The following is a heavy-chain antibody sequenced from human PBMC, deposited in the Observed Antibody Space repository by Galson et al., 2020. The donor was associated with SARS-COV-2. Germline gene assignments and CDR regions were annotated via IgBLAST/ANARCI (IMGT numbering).Heavy chain of an antibody. CDR1: GFTFSDYY. CDR3: ARSLVLWFGESNYYYYGMDV. V-gene: IGHV3-11*01. D-gene: IGHD3-10*01. Sequence: PGGSLRLSCAASGFTFSDYYMSWIRQAPGKGLEWVSYISSSGSTIYYADSVKGRFTISRDNAKNSLYLQMNSLRAEDTAVYYCARSLVLWFGESNYYYYGMDVWGQGTTVTVSS. J-gene: IGHJ6*02. CDR2: ISSSGSTI.